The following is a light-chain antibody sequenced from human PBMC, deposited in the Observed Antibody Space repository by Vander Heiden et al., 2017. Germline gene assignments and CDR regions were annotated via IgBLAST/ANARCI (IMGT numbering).Light chain of an antibody. CDR2: AAS. V-gene: IGKV3-15*01. J-gene: IGKJ4*01. Sequence: EIVLTQSPATLSVSPGERATLSCRASQSVGINLSWYQQKPGHPPRLLIYAASTGATGIPARFSGSGSGTEFTLTISSLQAEDFAVYFCQQVNNWPLTFGGGTKVEIK. CDR3: QQVNNWPLT. CDR1: QSVGIN.